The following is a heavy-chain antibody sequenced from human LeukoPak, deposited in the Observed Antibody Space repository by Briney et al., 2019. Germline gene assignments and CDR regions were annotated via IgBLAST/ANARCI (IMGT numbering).Heavy chain of an antibody. D-gene: IGHD1-26*01. CDR2: IHHNGDIT. J-gene: IGHJ4*02. V-gene: IGHV3-64D*06. CDR3: ARDMSGTYSFDY. Sequence: GGSLRLSCSASGFTLTWHVMHWGRQAPGKALEYVSFIHHNGDITSYADSVRGRFTVYRDNSKNTLFLELSSLRTDDTAVYYCARDMSGTYSFDYWGQGTLVTVSS. CDR1: GFTLTWHV.